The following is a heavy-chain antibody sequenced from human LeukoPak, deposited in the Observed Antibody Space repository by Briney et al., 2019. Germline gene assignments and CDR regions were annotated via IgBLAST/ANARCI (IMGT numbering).Heavy chain of an antibody. D-gene: IGHD1-26*01. CDR3: VRGVGGEYFYFDR. V-gene: IGHV4-34*01. Sequence: SETLSLTCGVSGGSLSFYYWSWIRQSPGKGLEWVGYIYHSGAAYHNPSLKSRLALSVDTSNNQFSLRLRSVTAADTAVYYCVRGVGGEYFYFDRWGQGALVTVSA. CDR2: IYHSGAA. J-gene: IGHJ4*02. CDR1: GGSLSFYY.